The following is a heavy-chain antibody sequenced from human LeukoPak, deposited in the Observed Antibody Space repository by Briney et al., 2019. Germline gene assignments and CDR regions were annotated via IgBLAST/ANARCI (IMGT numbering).Heavy chain of an antibody. V-gene: IGHV3-23*01. D-gene: IGHD6-19*01. CDR3: AKEQWLVPIFDY. Sequence: GGSLRLSCAASGFTFSSYAMSWVRQAPGKGLEWVSAISGSGGSTYYADSVRGRFTVSRDNSKNTLYLQMNGLRAEDTAVYYCAKEQWLVPIFDYWGQGTLVTVSS. J-gene: IGHJ4*02. CDR1: GFTFSSYA. CDR2: ISGSGGST.